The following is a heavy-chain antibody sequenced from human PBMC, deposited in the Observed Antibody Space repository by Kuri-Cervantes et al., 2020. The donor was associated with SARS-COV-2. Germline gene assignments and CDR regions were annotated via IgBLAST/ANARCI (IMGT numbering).Heavy chain of an antibody. V-gene: IGHV4-61*01. CDR1: GGSVSSGSYY. CDR3: ARFGIVVVVADY. D-gene: IGHD2-15*01. CDR2: IYYSGST. Sequence: SETLSLTCTVSGGSVSSGSYYWSWIRQPPGKGLEWIGYIYYSGSTNYNPSLKSRVTISVDTSKNQFSLKLSSVTAADTAVYYCARFGIVVVVADYWGQGTLVTVSS. J-gene: IGHJ4*02.